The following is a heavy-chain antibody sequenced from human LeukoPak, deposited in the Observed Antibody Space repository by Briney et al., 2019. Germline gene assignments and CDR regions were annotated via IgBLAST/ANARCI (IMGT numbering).Heavy chain of an antibody. V-gene: IGHV3-9*01. Sequence: GGSLRLSCETSGFSFEDYGMHWVRQVPGKGLEWVSGINWNGDKKGYADSVKGRFSISRDNAKISLLLQMDRLRIEDTALYYCAKAYHYGSGSSFDYWGQGTLVTVSS. J-gene: IGHJ4*02. CDR2: INWNGDKK. D-gene: IGHD3-10*01. CDR3: AKAYHYGSGSSFDY. CDR1: GFSFEDYG.